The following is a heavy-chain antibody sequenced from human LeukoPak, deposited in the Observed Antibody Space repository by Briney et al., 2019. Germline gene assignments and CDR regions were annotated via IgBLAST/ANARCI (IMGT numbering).Heavy chain of an antibody. V-gene: IGHV4-59*01. CDR2: VYYSGST. CDR1: GGSISNYY. CDR3: ARAGQFISARPITFDY. Sequence: PSETLSLTCTVSGGSISNYYWCWIRYPPVKGLESMSNVYYSGSTNSNPSLKSRVTISLDTSKNQFSLKLSSVTAADTAVYYCARAGQFISARPITFDYWGQGSLVTVSS. D-gene: IGHD6-6*01. J-gene: IGHJ4*02.